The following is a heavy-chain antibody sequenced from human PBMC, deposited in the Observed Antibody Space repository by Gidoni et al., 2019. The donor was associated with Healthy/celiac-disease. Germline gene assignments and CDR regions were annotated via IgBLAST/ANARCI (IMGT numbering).Heavy chain of an antibody. D-gene: IGHD3-3*01. CDR1: GFNFRSYA. CDR3: AKDLGYTIFGVVTGWFDP. J-gene: IGHJ5*02. V-gene: IGHV3-23*01. CDR2: ISVSGVST. Sequence: EVQLLESGGGWVQPGGSLRLSCEASGFNFRSYAMSWVRQAPGKGLEWVSAISVSGVSTYYADSVKGRFTISRDNSKNTLYLQMNSLRAEDTAVYYCAKDLGYTIFGVVTGWFDPWGQGTLVTVSS.